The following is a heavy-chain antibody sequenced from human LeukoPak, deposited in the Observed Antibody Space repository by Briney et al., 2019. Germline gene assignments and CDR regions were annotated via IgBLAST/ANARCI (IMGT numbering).Heavy chain of an antibody. CDR1: GGTFSSYA. Sequence: GASVKVSRKASGGTFSSYAISWVRQAPGQGLEWMGGIVPILGTANYAQKFQGRVTITADDSTGTAYMELTSLRSADTAVYYCARSQGYSYGSSYWGQGTLVTVSS. CDR3: ARSQGYSYGSSY. V-gene: IGHV1-69*13. CDR2: IVPILGTA. D-gene: IGHD5-18*01. J-gene: IGHJ4*02.